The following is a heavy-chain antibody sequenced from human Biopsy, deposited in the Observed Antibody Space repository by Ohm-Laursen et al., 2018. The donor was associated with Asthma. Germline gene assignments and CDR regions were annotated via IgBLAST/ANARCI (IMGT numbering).Heavy chain of an antibody. CDR2: INAGNGNT. CDR3: ARTYYDFLTGQVNDAFAL. D-gene: IGHD3-9*01. J-gene: IGHJ3*01. Sequence: ASVKVPCKASGYTFIHYAIHWVRQAPGQRLEWMGWINAGNGNTKYSQKFQGRVTITRDTSASTAYMDLRSLRSEDTAMYYCARTYYDFLTGQVNDAFALWGQGTMVTVSS. V-gene: IGHV1-3*01. CDR1: GYTFIHYA.